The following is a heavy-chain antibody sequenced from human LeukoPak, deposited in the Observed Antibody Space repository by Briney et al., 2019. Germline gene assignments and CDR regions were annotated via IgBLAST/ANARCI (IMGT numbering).Heavy chain of an antibody. CDR2: ISSSSNYI. Sequence: PGGSLRLSCAASGFPFSSYSMNWVRQAPGKGLEWVSSISSSSNYIYYADSVKGRFTISRDNAKNSLYLQMNSLRAEDTAVYYCARDLEWELGYFDSWGQGTLVTVSS. CDR3: ARDLEWELGYFDS. V-gene: IGHV3-21*01. D-gene: IGHD1-26*01. J-gene: IGHJ4*02. CDR1: GFPFSSYS.